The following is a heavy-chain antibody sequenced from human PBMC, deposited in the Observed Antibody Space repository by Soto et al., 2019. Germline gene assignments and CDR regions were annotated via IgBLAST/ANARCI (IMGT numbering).Heavy chain of an antibody. D-gene: IGHD5-18*01. CDR3: ARVARGYSYGFYFDY. CDR2: IYYSGST. CDR1: GGSISSGDYY. Sequence: QVQLQESGPGLVKPSQTLSLTCTVSGGSISSGDYYWSWIRQPPGKGLEWIGYIYYSGSTYYNPSPKSRVTIXXDXSXIRFSRQLSSVTAADTAVYYCARVARGYSYGFYFDYWGQGTLVTVSS. V-gene: IGHV4-30-4*01. J-gene: IGHJ4*02.